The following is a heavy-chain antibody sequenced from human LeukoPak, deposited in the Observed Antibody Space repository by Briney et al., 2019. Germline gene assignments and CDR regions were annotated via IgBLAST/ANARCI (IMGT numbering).Heavy chain of an antibody. J-gene: IGHJ2*01. CDR1: GFTFSSYA. CDR3: AKIIDLDGAPACYFDL. CDR2: ISVSGGST. V-gene: IGHV3-23*01. D-gene: IGHD4-17*01. Sequence: GGSLRLSCAASGFTFSSYAMSWVRQAPGKGLEWVSAISVSGGSTYYADSVKGRFTISRDNSKNTLYLQMNSLRAEDTAVCYCAKIIDLDGAPACYFDLWGRGTLVTVSS.